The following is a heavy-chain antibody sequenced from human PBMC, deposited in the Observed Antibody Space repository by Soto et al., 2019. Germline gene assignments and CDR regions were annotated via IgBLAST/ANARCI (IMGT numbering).Heavy chain of an antibody. CDR1: GGSLSSYY. CDR3: ARGAQFWFDP. CDR2: IYDSGIT. Sequence: SETLSLTCTVSGGSLSSYYWGWIRQPPGKGLEWIAYIYDSGITSYNPSLESRATISVDTSKNQFSLNLRSVTAADTAVYYCARGAQFWFDPWGQGTLVAVSS. V-gene: IGHV4-59*01. J-gene: IGHJ5*02.